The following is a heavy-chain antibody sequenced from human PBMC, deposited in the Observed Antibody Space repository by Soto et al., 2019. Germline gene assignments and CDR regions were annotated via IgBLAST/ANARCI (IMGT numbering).Heavy chain of an antibody. CDR2: IYSGGST. CDR1: GFTVSSNY. J-gene: IGHJ4*02. CDR3: ARDGYNDYGDYVFYY. V-gene: IGHV3-53*01. Sequence: SGGSLRLSCAASGFTVSSNYMSWVRQAPGKGLEWVSVIYSGGSTYYADSVKGRFTISRDNSKNTLYLQMNSLRAEDTAVYYCARDGYNDYGDYVFYYWGQGTLVTVSS. D-gene: IGHD4-17*01.